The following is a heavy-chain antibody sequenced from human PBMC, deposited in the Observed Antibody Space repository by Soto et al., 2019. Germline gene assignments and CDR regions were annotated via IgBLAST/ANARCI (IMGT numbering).Heavy chain of an antibody. Sequence: SQTLSLTCAISGDSVSTNHAAWNWIRQSPSRGLEWLGRTYYRSKWYNDYAVSMKSRITLNPDTSKNQFSLLLNSVTPDDTAVYYCAREGRWFGELSGFDYWGQGTLVTVSS. V-gene: IGHV6-1*01. CDR3: AREGRWFGELSGFDY. CDR1: GDSVSTNHAA. J-gene: IGHJ4*02. CDR2: TYYRSKWYN. D-gene: IGHD3-10*01.